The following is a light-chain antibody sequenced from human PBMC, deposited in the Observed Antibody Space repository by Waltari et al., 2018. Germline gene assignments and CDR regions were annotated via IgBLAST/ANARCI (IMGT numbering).Light chain of an antibody. CDR1: GSDVGDFNS. Sequence: QSALTQPRSVSGSPGQSVTISCAGAGSDVGDFNSVSWYQQHPGQAPKLIIFDVFKRPSGGPDRFSGSKSGTSASLTVSGLQAEDEADYYCCSYAGIWVFGGGTKLTVL. V-gene: IGLV2-11*01. CDR3: CSYAGIWV. CDR2: DVF. J-gene: IGLJ3*02.